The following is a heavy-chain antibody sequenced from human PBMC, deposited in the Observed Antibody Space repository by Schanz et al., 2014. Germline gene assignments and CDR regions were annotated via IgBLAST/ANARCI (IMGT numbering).Heavy chain of an antibody. CDR3: AKDPSHGDYDYYFDY. CDR1: GFTLSNSD. Sequence: DVQLLESGGGLVQPGGSLRLSCAAYGFTLSNSDMHWVRQGTGKGLEWVSTIGYLGDTYYPDSVKGRFTISRDNSKNTLYLQMNSLRAEDTAVYYCAKDPSHGDYDYYFDYWGQGTLVTVSS. V-gene: IGHV3-13*01. CDR2: IGYLGDT. J-gene: IGHJ4*02. D-gene: IGHD3-22*01.